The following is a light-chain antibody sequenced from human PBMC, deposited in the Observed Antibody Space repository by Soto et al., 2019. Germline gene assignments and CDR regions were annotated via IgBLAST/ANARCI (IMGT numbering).Light chain of an antibody. Sequence: DIQMTQSPSTLSASVGDRVTITCRASQTITWLAWYQQKPGKAPKLLINDASNLDSGVPSRFSGSGSGTDFSLTISRVQPDDFATYFCQHYNRYQWTFGQGTEVDIK. CDR1: QTITW. V-gene: IGKV1-5*01. J-gene: IGKJ1*01. CDR2: DAS. CDR3: QHYNRYQWT.